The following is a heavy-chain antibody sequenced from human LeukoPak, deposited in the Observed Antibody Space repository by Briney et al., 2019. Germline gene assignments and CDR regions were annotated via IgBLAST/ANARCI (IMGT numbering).Heavy chain of an antibody. J-gene: IGHJ4*02. D-gene: IGHD3-22*01. CDR2: IYTSGST. V-gene: IGHV4-4*07. CDR3: ARESGYYYDTSGYTFDY. CDR1: GGSISNYY. Sequence: SETLSLTCTVSGGSISNYYWSWIRQSAGKGLEWIGRIYTSGSTNYNPSLKSRVSMSVDTSKNQFSLRLRSVTAADTAVYYRARESGYYYDTSGYTFDYWGRGILVSVSS.